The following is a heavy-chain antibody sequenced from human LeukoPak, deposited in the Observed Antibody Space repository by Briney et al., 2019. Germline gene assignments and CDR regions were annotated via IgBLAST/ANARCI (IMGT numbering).Heavy chain of an antibody. CDR2: IYYTGST. Sequence: SETLSLTCAVYGGSFSGYYWGWIRQPPGKGLEWIGSIYYTGSTYYNASLNSRVTISIDTSKNLFSLRLNSMTAADTAVYYCAKSGGYGLIDKWGQGTLVTVSS. J-gene: IGHJ4*02. CDR3: AKSGGYGLIDK. D-gene: IGHD1-26*01. CDR1: GGSFSGYY. V-gene: IGHV4-34*01.